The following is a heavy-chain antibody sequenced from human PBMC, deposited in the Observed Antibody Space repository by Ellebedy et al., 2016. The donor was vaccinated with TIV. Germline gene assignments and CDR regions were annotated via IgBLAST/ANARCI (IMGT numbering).Heavy chain of an antibody. CDR3: ARDSRYNWNDWDYYHMDV. CDR2: INTNTGNP. CDR1: GYTFTAYP. D-gene: IGHD1-1*01. Sequence: ASVKVSCKASGYTFTAYPMNWVRQAPGQGLEWLGWINTNTGNPTFSQGFRGQFVFSLDTSVSTAYLEISGLRAEDTAVYYCARDSRYNWNDWDYYHMDVWGRGTTVTVSS. J-gene: IGHJ6*03. V-gene: IGHV7-4-1*02.